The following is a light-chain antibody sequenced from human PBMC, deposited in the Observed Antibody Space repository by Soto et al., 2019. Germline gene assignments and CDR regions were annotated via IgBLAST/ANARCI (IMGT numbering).Light chain of an antibody. J-gene: IGLJ2*01. CDR2: SNN. V-gene: IGLV1-44*01. CDR1: SSNIGSNT. CDR3: VAWDDSLNGYVV. Sequence: QSVLTQPPSASGTPGQRVTISCSGSSSNIGSNTVNWYQQLPGTAPKLVIYSNNQRPSGVPDRFSGSKSGTSASLAISGRQSEDEAEYYCVAWDDSLNGYVVFGGGTKLTVL.